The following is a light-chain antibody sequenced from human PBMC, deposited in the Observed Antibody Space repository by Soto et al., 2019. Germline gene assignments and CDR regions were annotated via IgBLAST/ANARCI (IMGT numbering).Light chain of an antibody. Sequence: EIVLTQSPATLSLSPGERATLSCRASQSVASYLAWYQQKPGQAPRLLIYDTSNRATGIPARFSGSGSGTDFTLTISSLEPEDFALYYCQQRSNWLLTVGGGTKVEIK. CDR1: QSVASY. V-gene: IGKV3-11*01. J-gene: IGKJ4*01. CDR3: QQRSNWLLT. CDR2: DTS.